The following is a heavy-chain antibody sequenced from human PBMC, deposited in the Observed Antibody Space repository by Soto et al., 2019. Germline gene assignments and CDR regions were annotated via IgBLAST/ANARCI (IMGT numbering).Heavy chain of an antibody. J-gene: IGHJ4*02. CDR3: ARLDGYSYGCDY. Sequence: SETLSLTCTVSGGSISSSSYYWGWIRQPPGKGLEWIGSIYYSGSTYYNPSLKSRVTISVDTSKNQFSLKRSSVTAADTAVYYCARLDGYSYGCDYWGQGTLVTVSS. CDR1: GGSISSSSYY. D-gene: IGHD5-18*01. V-gene: IGHV4-39*01. CDR2: IYYSGST.